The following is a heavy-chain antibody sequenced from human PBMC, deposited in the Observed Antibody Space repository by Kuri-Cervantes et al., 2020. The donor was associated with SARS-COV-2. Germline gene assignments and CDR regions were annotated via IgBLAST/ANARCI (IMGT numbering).Heavy chain of an antibody. V-gene: IGHV3-7*03. Sequence: ETLSLTCAASGFTFSSYWMSWVRQAPGKGLEWVANKKQDGSEKYYVDSVKGRFTISRDNAKNSLYLQMNSLRAEDTAVYYCARDAPSCSSTSCSQYYYYGMDVWGQGTTVTVSS. D-gene: IGHD2-2*01. CDR2: KKQDGSEK. J-gene: IGHJ6*02. CDR3: ARDAPSCSSTSCSQYYYYGMDV. CDR1: GFTFSSYW.